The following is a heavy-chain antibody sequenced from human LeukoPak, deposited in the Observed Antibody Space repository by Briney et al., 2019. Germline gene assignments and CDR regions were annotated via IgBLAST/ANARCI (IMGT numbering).Heavy chain of an antibody. V-gene: IGHV1-8*01. CDR2: MNPNSGNT. CDR1: GYTFTSYD. J-gene: IGHJ4*02. CDR3: ARGAGKKSSGYYYVYNY. D-gene: IGHD3-22*01. Sequence: ASVKVSCKASGYTFTSYDTNWVRQATGQGLEWMGWMNPNSGNTGYAQKFQGRVTMTRNTSISTAYMELSSLRSEDTAVYYCARGAGKKSSGYYYVYNYWGQGTLVTVSS.